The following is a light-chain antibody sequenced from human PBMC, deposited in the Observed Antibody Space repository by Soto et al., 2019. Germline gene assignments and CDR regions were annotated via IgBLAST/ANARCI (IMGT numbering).Light chain of an antibody. Sequence: QSALTQPASVSGSPGQSITISCTGTSSDIGGYNYVSWYQHHPGKAPKLMIYEVSKRPSEISNRFSGSKSGNMASLTISGLQAEDEADYYRSSYTATNIPVFGGGTKLTVL. CDR2: EVS. CDR1: SSDIGGYNY. CDR3: SSYTATNIPV. V-gene: IGLV2-14*01. J-gene: IGLJ2*01.